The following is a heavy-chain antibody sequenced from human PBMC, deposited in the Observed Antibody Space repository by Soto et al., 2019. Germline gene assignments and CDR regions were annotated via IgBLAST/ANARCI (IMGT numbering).Heavy chain of an antibody. J-gene: IGHJ6*02. CDR1: GYTFPSYG. CDR2: ISAYNGNT. D-gene: IGHD2-2*01. CDR3: ASVSIVVVPADKGITYYYYGREF. V-gene: IGHV1-18*01. Sequence: PSVKRSCKVSGYTFPSYGISWVRQAPGQGLEWMGWISAYNGNTNYAQKLQGRVTMTTDTSKSTAYMDLRSLRSDDTAGYYCASVSIVVVPADKGITYYYYGREFWGQMTMVICSS.